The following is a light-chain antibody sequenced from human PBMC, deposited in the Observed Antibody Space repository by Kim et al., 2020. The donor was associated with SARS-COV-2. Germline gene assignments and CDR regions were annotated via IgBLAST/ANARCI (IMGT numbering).Light chain of an antibody. CDR3: QQYNNLPLT. CDR1: QDIRNL. V-gene: IGKV1-33*01. CDR2: DAS. J-gene: IGKJ4*01. Sequence: DIQMTHSPSSLSASVGDRVTITCQASQDIRNLLSWYQQEPGKAPKLLIYDASNLETGVPSRFSGSGSGTDFSLTISSLQPEDIATYYCQQYNNLPLTFGGGTKVDIK.